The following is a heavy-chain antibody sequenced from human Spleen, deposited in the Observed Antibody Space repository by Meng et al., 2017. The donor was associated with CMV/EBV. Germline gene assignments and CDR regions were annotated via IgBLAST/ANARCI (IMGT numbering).Heavy chain of an antibody. V-gene: IGHV3-74*01. CDR2: IKGDGSVT. CDR3: ATGGLPAAKDF. Sequence: LSCAASGFTCSGYWMLWVRQAPGEGLVWVSYIKGDGSVTSYADSVKGRFIVSRDNTKNTLYLQMNSLRAEDTAIYYCATGGLPAAKDFWGQGTLVTVSS. J-gene: IGHJ4*02. CDR1: GFTCSGYW. D-gene: IGHD2-2*01.